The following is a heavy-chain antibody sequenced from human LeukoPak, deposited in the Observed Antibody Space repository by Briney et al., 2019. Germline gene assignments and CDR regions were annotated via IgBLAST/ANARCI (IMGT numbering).Heavy chain of an antibody. Sequence: ASVKVSCKASGYTFTSYGISWVRQAPGQGLEWMGWISAYNGNTNYAQKLQGRVTMTTDTSTSTAYMELRSLRSDDTGVYYCARGGRGIAAAGTISPYGVPLDYWGQGTLVTVSS. D-gene: IGHD6-13*01. CDR2: ISAYNGNT. J-gene: IGHJ4*02. V-gene: IGHV1-18*01. CDR1: GYTFTSYG. CDR3: ARGGRGIAAAGTISPYGVPLDY.